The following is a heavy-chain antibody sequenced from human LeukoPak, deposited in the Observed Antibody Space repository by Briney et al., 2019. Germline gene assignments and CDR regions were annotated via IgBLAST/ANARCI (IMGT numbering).Heavy chain of an antibody. J-gene: IGHJ4*02. CDR3: ARGPTYSYDN. Sequence: SETLSLTCTVSGGSISSGGYYWSWIRQPPGKGLEWSGYIYHSGSTYYNPSLKSRVTISVDRSKNQFSLKLSSVTAADTAVYYCARGPTYSYDNWGQGTLVTVSS. CDR1: GGSISSGGYY. D-gene: IGHD5-18*01. CDR2: IYHSGST. V-gene: IGHV4-30-2*01.